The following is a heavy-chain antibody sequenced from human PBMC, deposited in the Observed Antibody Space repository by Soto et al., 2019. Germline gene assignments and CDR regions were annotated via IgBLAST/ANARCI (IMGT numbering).Heavy chain of an antibody. D-gene: IGHD3-22*01. Sequence: QVQLQESGPGLVKPSETLSLTCTVSGGSISSYYWSWIRQPPGKGLGGIGYIYYSGSTNYNPPPKSRVTIPVDKSKTQSSLKLSPVTAADTAVYYCARPYYYESSALGYWGQGTLVTVSS. CDR3: ARPYYYESSALGY. V-gene: IGHV4-59*08. CDR1: GGSISSYY. CDR2: IYYSGST. J-gene: IGHJ4*02.